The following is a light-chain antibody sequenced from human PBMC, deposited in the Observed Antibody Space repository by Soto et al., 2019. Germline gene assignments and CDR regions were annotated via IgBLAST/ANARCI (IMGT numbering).Light chain of an antibody. CDR1: RSRSTW. CDR2: DVS. J-gene: IGKJ1*01. CDR3: HQYYSYSWT. V-gene: IGKV1-5*01. Sequence: DIQITHSPYTLLASMGDSVPIPRRSNRSRSTWLAWYQQKPGKAPKVLIYDVSSMERAVPSRFSGSGSGTEFTLTISSLQPEDFAAYYCHQYYSYSWTFGPGTKVDIK.